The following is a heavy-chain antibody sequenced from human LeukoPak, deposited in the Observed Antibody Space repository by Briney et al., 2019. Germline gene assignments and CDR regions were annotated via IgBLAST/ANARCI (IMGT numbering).Heavy chain of an antibody. CDR2: IYPGYSDT. Sequence: GESLKISCKGSGYRFTSYWIGWVRQMPGKGLEWMGIIYPGYSDTRYSPSFQGQVTISADKSSSTAYLQWSRLKASDTAMYYCARPRIAAAGNVYYMDVWGKGTTVTVSS. CDR3: ARPRIAAAGNVYYMDV. J-gene: IGHJ6*03. D-gene: IGHD6-13*01. V-gene: IGHV5-51*01. CDR1: GYRFTSYW.